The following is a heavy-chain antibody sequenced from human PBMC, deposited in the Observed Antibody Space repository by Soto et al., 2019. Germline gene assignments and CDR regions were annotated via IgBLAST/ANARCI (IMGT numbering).Heavy chain of an antibody. CDR3: ATARPVRPEVTSHLFDY. CDR1: GYTLTELS. Sequence: ASVKVSCKVSGYTLTELSMHWVRQAPGKGLEWMGGFDPEDGETIYAQKFQGRVPMTEDTSTDTAYMELSNLRSEDTAVYYCATARPVRPEVTSHLFDYCGQGTLVTVSS. J-gene: IGHJ4*02. V-gene: IGHV1-24*01. CDR2: FDPEDGET. D-gene: IGHD4-17*01.